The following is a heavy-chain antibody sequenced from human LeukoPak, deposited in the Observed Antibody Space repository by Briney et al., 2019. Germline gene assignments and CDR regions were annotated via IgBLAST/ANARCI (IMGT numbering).Heavy chain of an antibody. J-gene: IGHJ5*02. Sequence: PSETLSLTCAVYGGSFSGYYWSWIRQPPGKGLEWIGEINHSGSTNYNPSLKSRVTISVDTSKNQFSLKLSSVTAADTAVYYCARGGYGGYSAWGQGTLVTVSS. CDR1: GGSFSGYY. V-gene: IGHV4-34*01. CDR2: INHSGST. CDR3: ARGGYGGYSA. D-gene: IGHD5-12*01.